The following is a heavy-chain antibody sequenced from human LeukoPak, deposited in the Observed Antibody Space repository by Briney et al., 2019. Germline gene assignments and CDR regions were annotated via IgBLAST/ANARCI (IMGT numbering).Heavy chain of an antibody. J-gene: IGHJ4*02. Sequence: PSETLSLTCTVSGGSISSYYWSWIRQPPGKGLEWIGYIYYSGSTNYNPSLKSRVTISVDTSKNQSSLKLSSVTAADTAVYYCARLTYSSGSWRPFDYWGQGTLVTVSS. CDR1: GGSISSYY. V-gene: IGHV4-59*08. CDR2: IYYSGST. D-gene: IGHD6-19*01. CDR3: ARLTYSSGSWRPFDY.